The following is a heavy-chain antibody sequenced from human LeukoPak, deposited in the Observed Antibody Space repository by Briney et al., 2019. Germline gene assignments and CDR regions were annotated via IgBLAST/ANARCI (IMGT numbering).Heavy chain of an antibody. CDR2: VYYTGST. CDR1: GGSVSNYY. D-gene: IGHD6-6*01. J-gene: IGHJ4*02. V-gene: IGHV4-59*08. CDR3: ARHFAYSSSSYFDY. Sequence: GSLRLSCSVSGGSVSNYYWSWVRQPPGKGLEWIGYVYYTGSTNYNPSLKSRVTMFEDKSKNQFSLRLYSVTVADTAVYYCARHFAYSSSSYFDYWGPGSLVTVSS.